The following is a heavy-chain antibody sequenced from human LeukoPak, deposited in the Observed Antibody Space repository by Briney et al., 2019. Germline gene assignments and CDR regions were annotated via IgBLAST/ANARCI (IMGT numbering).Heavy chain of an antibody. CDR1: GFTFTTYA. J-gene: IGHJ4*02. V-gene: IGHV3-23*01. CDR3: AKAHYIHFLDY. D-gene: IGHD2/OR15-2a*01. CDR2: ISGSGDST. Sequence: PEGSLRLSCAASGFTFTTYAMSWVRQAPGKGLEWVSAISGSGDSTYYADSVKGRFTISRDNSKNTLYLQVNSLRAEDTAVYYCAKAHYIHFLDYWGQGTLVTVSS.